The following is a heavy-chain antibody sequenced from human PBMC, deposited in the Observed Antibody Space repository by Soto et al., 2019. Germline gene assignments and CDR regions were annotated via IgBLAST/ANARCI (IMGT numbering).Heavy chain of an antibody. CDR1: GSIFSGSG. J-gene: IGHJ4*02. Sequence: QVQLVESGGGVFQPGGSLRRACAAPGSIFSGSGMHWVRQFPGKGLAWVAVIWFDGSEIYCAGSVKGRFIIYRYNSNNMFYLQMNNVRAEDTAVYYCAIDGIGGTAFRGFMHDWRQGTLVTVSS. D-gene: IGHD3-16*01. CDR3: AIDGIGGTAFRGFMHD. V-gene: IGHV3-33*01. CDR2: IWFDGSEI.